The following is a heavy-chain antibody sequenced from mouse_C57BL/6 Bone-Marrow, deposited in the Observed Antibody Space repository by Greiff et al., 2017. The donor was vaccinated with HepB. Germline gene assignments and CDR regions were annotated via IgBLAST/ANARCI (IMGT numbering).Heavy chain of an antibody. D-gene: IGHD1-1*01. V-gene: IGHV1-78*01. CDR2: IYPSDGST. Sequence: VQLQQSDAELVKPGASVKISCKVSGYTFTDHTIHWMKQRPEQGLEWIGYIYPSDGSTKYNEKFKGKATLTADKSSSPAYMQLNSLTSEDSAVYFWARDYGSSPYYFDYWGQGTTLTVSS. CDR3: ARDYGSSPYYFDY. CDR1: GYTFTDHT. J-gene: IGHJ2*01.